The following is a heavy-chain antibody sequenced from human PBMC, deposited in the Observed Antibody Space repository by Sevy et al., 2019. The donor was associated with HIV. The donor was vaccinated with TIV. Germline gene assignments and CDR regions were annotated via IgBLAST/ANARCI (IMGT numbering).Heavy chain of an antibody. J-gene: IGHJ4*02. CDR1: GFTFSEPP. V-gene: IGHV3-21*01. D-gene: IGHD1-26*01. CDR2: ISSSGTYK. Sequence: EGSLRLSCTASGFTFSEPPMYWVRQAPGKELDWVSSISSSGTYKYYADSVKGRFTISRDNAKNSLYLQMDSLRDEDTAVYYCARGSGNYGSYYSDYWGQGALVTVSS. CDR3: ARGSGNYGSYYSDY.